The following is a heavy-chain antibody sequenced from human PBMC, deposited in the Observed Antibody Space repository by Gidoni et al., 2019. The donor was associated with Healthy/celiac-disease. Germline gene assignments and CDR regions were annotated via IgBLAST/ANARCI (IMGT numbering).Heavy chain of an antibody. D-gene: IGHD4-17*01. V-gene: IGHV1-46*01. CDR3: AREHDDGGNSGGIYFDY. J-gene: IGHJ4*02. CDR2: INPSGGST. Sequence: QVQLVQSGAEVKKPGASVKVSCKASGYTFTSYYMHWVRQAPGQGLEWMGIINPSGGSTSYAQKFQGRVTMTRDTSTSTVYMELSSLRSEDTAVYYCAREHDDGGNSGGIYFDYWGQGTLVTVSS. CDR1: GYTFTSYY.